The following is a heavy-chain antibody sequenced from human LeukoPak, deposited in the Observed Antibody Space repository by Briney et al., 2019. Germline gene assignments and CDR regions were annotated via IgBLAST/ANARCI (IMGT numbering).Heavy chain of an antibody. J-gene: IGHJ3*02. D-gene: IGHD3-22*01. CDR2: MKQDGGEK. V-gene: IGHV3-7*01. Sequence: SGGCLRLSCAASGFTFSNYWMSWVRQAPGKGLEWVANMKQDGGEKYYVDSVKGRFTISRDNAKNSLYLQMNSLSADDTAVYFCARSRTMYYYDSSGPDAFDIWGQGTMVTVSS. CDR3: ARSRTMYYYDSSGPDAFDI. CDR1: GFTFSNYW.